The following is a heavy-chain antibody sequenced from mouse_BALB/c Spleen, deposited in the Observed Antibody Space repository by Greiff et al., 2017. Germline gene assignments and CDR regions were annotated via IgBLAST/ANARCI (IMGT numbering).Heavy chain of an antibody. J-gene: IGHJ4*01. CDR3: ARHGDYDGYYAMDY. D-gene: IGHD2-4*01. CDR1: GFTFSSYG. CDR2: ISSGGSYT. Sequence: VQLVESGGDLVKPGGSLKLSCAASGFTFSSYGMSWVRPTPDKRLEWVATISSGGSYTYYPDSVKGRFTISRDNAKNTLYLQMSSLKSEDTAMYYCARHGDYDGYYAMDYWGQGTSVTVSS. V-gene: IGHV5-6*01.